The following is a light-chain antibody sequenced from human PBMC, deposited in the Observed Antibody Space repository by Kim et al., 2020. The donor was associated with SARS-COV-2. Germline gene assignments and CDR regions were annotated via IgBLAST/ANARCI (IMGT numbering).Light chain of an antibody. J-gene: IGLJ1*01. CDR3: AAWDDSLSGLYV. CDR2: SNN. Sequence: QSVLTQPPSASGTPGQRVTISCSGSSSNIGSNYVYWYQQLPGTAPKLLIYSNNQRPSGVPDRFSGSKSGTSASLAISGLRSEDEADDYCAAWDDSLSGLYVFGTGTKVTVL. V-gene: IGLV1-47*02. CDR1: SSNIGSNY.